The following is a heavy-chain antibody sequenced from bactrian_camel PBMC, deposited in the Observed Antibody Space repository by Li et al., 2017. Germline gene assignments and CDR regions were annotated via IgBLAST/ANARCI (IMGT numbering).Heavy chain of an antibody. CDR2: INNDAVIT. CDR3: AKDPTGDNWFGWGD. V-gene: IGHV3S1*01. D-gene: IGHD7*01. J-gene: IGHJ4*01. Sequence: VQLVESGGGSVQAGASLRLSCVASGVPFSRRCMGWYRQAPGKTREAVASINNDAVITYADSGKGRFTISRDNARNSLYLQLNNLKTEDTAVYYCAKDPTGDNWFGWGDWGQGTQVTVS. CDR1: GVPFSRRC.